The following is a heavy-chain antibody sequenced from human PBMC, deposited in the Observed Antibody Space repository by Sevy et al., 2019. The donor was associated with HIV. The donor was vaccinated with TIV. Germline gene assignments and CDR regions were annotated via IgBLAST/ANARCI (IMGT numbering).Heavy chain of an antibody. D-gene: IGHD6-19*01. V-gene: IGHV4-4*02. CDR3: AAVAGTDILGYYYQH. CDR2: MYHKGTT. CDR1: GLSITGSYW. Sequence: SETLSLTCAVSGLSITGSYWWSLVRQSPGKVLEWLGDMYHKGTTNYNPSLNSRVTLSIDNYKSQFSLKINAITAADTCLYFCAAVAGTDILGYYYQHWGRGTQVTVSS. J-gene: IGHJ4*02.